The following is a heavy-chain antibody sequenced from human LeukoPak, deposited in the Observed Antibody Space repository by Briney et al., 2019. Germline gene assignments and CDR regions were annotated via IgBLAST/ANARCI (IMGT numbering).Heavy chain of an antibody. J-gene: IGHJ4*02. V-gene: IGHV3-21*01. CDR2: ISSSSSYI. D-gene: IGHD5-24*01. Sequence: GGSLRLSCAASGFTFSSYSMNWVRQAPGKGLGWVSSISSSSSYIYYADSVKGRFTISRDNAKNSLYLQMNSLRAEDTAVYYCARDRRDGYNDYWGQGTLVTVSS. CDR1: GFTFSSYS. CDR3: ARDRRDGYNDY.